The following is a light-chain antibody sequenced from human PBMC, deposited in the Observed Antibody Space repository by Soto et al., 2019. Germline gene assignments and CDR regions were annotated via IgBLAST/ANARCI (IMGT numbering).Light chain of an antibody. CDR1: QSVNRRS. CDR2: TIS. Sequence: IVLTQSPGTLSFSPGERATLSCRASQSVNRRSLAWYQQKPGQAPRLLISTISNRATGIPDRFSGSGSGADFTLTISRLEPEDFAVYYCQQYDNSRTFGQGTKVEIK. J-gene: IGKJ1*01. V-gene: IGKV3-20*01. CDR3: QQYDNSRT.